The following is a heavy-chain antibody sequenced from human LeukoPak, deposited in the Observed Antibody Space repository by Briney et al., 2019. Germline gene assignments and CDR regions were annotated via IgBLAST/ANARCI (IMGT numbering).Heavy chain of an antibody. CDR3: ARHSPGWTPYYFDY. CDR2: INHSGST. V-gene: IGHV4-34*01. Sequence: PSETLSLTCAVYGGSFSGYYWSWIRQPPGKGLEWIGEINHSGSTNYNPSLKSRVTISVDTSKNQFSLKLSSVTAADTAVYYCARHSPGWTPYYFDYWGQGTLVTVSS. D-gene: IGHD1-26*01. CDR1: GGSFSGYY. J-gene: IGHJ4*02.